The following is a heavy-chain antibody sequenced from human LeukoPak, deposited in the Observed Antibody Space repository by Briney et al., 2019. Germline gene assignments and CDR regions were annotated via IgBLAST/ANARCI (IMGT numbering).Heavy chain of an antibody. D-gene: IGHD1-1*01. V-gene: IGHV4-59*01. CDR2: IYYSGST. Sequence: SETLSLTCAVSGGSISSYYWRWIRQPPGKGLEWMGYIYYSGSTNYNPSLKSRVTISVDTSKNQFPLQLSSVTAADTAVYYCAGSPAAVYKWNDGGYAFDIWGQGTMVTVSS. CDR3: AGSPAAVYKWNDGGYAFDI. CDR1: GGSISSYY. J-gene: IGHJ3*02.